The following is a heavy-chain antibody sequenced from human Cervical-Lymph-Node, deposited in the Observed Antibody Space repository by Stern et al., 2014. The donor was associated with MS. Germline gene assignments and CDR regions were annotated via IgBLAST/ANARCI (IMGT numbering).Heavy chain of an antibody. CDR1: GFALSSSW. V-gene: IGHV3-74*02. D-gene: IGHD3-16*01. J-gene: IGHJ6*02. CDR3: VRRAVRSYYYAMDV. Sequence: EDQLVESGGGSVQPGGSLRLSCAASGFALSSSWMHWVRQGPGKGLVWVSRINSDGSSSSYADSVKGRFTISRDNAKNTLYLQMNSLRADDTAVYYCVRRAVRSYYYAMDVWGQGTTVTVSS. CDR2: INSDGSSS.